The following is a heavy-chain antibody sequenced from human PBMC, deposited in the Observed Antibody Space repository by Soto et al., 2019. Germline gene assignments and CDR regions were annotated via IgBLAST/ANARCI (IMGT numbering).Heavy chain of an antibody. CDR3: ARDRKRTPDAFDI. CDR1: GYTFTSYS. V-gene: IGHV1-3*01. J-gene: IGHJ3*02. Sequence: ASVKVSCKASGYTFTSYSMHWVRQAPGQRLEWMGWINAGNGNTKYSQKFQGRVTITRHTSASTAYMELSSLRSEDTAVYYCARDRKRTPDAFDIWGQGTTVTVSS. CDR2: INAGNGNT. D-gene: IGHD2-2*01.